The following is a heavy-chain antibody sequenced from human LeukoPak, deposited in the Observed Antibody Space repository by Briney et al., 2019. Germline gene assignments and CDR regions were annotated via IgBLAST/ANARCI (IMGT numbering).Heavy chain of an antibody. CDR2: IYYSGST. CDR3: ASDILTGYYGMDV. Sequence: SETLSLTCTVSGGSISSYYWSWIRQPPGKGLEWIGYIYYSGSTNYNPSLKSRVTISVDTSKNQFSLKLSSVTAAYTAVYYCASDILTGYYGMDVWGQGTTVTVSS. CDR1: GGSISSYY. D-gene: IGHD3-9*01. V-gene: IGHV4-59*01. J-gene: IGHJ6*02.